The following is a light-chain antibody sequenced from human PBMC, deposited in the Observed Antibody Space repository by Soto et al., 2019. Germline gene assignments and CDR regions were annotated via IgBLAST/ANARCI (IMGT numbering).Light chain of an antibody. CDR3: QQYGSPPPSWT. Sequence: ETVLTQSPGTLSLSPGERATLSCRASQSVSSSYLAWYQQKPGQAPRLLIYGASSRATGIPDRFSGSGSGTDFTPTISRLEPEDFAVYYCQQYGSPPPSWTFGQGTKVEIK. CDR1: QSVSSSY. CDR2: GAS. V-gene: IGKV3-20*01. J-gene: IGKJ1*01.